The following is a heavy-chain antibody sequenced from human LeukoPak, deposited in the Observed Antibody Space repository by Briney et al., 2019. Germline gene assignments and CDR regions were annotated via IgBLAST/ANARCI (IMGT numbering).Heavy chain of an antibody. Sequence: GGSLRLSCAASEFTFSTYAMSWVRQAPGKGLEWVSSISASGSLTYYADSVKGRFTISRDNSKSILFPQMNSLTVEDTAVYYWAKGWFGETLHGPHDYWGQGTLVTVSS. V-gene: IGHV3-23*01. J-gene: IGHJ4*02. D-gene: IGHD3-10*01. CDR3: AKGWFGETLHGPHDY. CDR2: ISASGSLT. CDR1: EFTFSTYA.